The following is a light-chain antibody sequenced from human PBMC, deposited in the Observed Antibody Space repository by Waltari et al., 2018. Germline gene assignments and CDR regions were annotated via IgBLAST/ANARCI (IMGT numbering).Light chain of an antibody. Sequence: QSALTQPRSVAGSPGQSVTISCTGTSSDVGGYDYVSWYRHHPCKAPQVMIYEVTKRPSGVPDRFSGSRSGNTASLTISGLQADDEATYYCCSYAGTYTYVLFGGGTKLTVL. CDR3: CSYAGTYTYVL. CDR2: EVT. CDR1: SSDVGGYDY. J-gene: IGLJ2*01. V-gene: IGLV2-11*01.